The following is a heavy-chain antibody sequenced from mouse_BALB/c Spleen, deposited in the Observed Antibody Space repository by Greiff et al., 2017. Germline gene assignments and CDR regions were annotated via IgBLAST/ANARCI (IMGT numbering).Heavy chain of an antibody. J-gene: IGHJ4*01. Sequence: VKLMESGPGLVQPSQSLSITCPASGFSLTRYGVHWVRQSPGKGLEWLGVIWSGGSTDYNAAFISRLSISKDNSKSQVFFKMNSLQADDTAIYYCARNLSYYVGAMDYGGQGTSVTVSS. V-gene: IGHV2-4-1*01. CDR1: GFSLTRYG. CDR2: IWSGGST. CDR3: ARNLSYYVGAMDY. D-gene: IGHD1-1*01.